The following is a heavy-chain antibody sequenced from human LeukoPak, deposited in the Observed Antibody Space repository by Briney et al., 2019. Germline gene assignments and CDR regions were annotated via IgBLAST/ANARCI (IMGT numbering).Heavy chain of an antibody. V-gene: IGHV3-15*01. D-gene: IGHD3-3*01. CDR3: AAERGYSFYY. J-gene: IGHJ4*02. Sequence: PGGSLRLSCAASGFTFNTAWMSWVRQAPGKGLEWVGRIKSKAAGGTTDYTAPVRGRFTISRDDSKNTVYLQMNSLKTEDTAVYYCAAERGYSFYYWGQGTLVTVSS. CDR1: GFTFNTAW. CDR2: IKSKAAGGTT.